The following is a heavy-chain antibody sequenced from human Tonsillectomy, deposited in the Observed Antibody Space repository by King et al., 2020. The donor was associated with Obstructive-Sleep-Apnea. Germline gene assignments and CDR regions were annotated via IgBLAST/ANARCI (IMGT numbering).Heavy chain of an antibody. D-gene: IGHD3-16*01. Sequence: VQLVESGGGLVEPGGSLRLSCAASGFTFSDYYMSWIRQAPGKGLEWVSYISSSSSYTNYADSVKGRFTISRDNAKNSLYLQMNSLRAEDTAVYYCARELMKGTHGGSDYWGQGTLVTVSS. J-gene: IGHJ4*02. CDR3: ARELMKGTHGGSDY. V-gene: IGHV3-11*06. CDR1: GFTFSDYY. CDR2: ISSSSSYT.